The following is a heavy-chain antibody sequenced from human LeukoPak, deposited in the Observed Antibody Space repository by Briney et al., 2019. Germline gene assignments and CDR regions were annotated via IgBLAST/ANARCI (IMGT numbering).Heavy chain of an antibody. Sequence: PSETLSLTCTVSGASIGSYYWSWIRQPPGKGLEWIGYICHNGYTKYTPSLKSRVTISRDTSENQFSLILSSVTAAGTAVYYCTRHDVVAVIGHGMAVWGQGTTVTVSS. V-gene: IGHV4-59*08. CDR2: ICHNGYT. CDR3: TRHDVVAVIGHGMAV. D-gene: IGHD2-21*01. CDR1: GASIGSYY. J-gene: IGHJ6*02.